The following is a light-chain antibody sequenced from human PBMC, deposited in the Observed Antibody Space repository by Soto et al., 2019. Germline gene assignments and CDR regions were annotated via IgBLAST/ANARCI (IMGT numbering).Light chain of an antibody. J-gene: IGLJ1*01. Sequence: QSVLTQPPLVSAAPGQKVTISCSGSTSNIGGNYVSWYQQHPGKAPKLILYEVNNRPSGVSNHFSGSKSGNTASLIISGLQADEEADYYCSSYSTTSTLVFGSGTKVTVL. V-gene: IGLV2-14*01. CDR3: SSYSTTSTLV. CDR2: EVN. CDR1: TSNIGGNY.